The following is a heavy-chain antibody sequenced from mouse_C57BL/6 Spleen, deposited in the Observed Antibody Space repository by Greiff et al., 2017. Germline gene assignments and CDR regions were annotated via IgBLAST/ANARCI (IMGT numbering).Heavy chain of an antibody. Sequence: EVNVVESGGGLVKPGGSLKLSCAASGFTFSDYGMHWVRQAPEKGLEWVAYISSGSSTIYYADTVKGRFTISRDNAKNTLFLQMTSLRSEDTAMYYCARHYRYWYFDVWGTGTTVTVSS. J-gene: IGHJ1*03. CDR1: GFTFSDYG. CDR2: ISSGSSTI. CDR3: ARHYRYWYFDV. D-gene: IGHD1-2*01. V-gene: IGHV5-17*01.